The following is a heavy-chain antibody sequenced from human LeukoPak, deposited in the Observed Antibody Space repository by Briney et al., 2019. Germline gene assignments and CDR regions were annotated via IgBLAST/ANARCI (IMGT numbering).Heavy chain of an antibody. CDR3: ARGPPSSG. V-gene: IGHV3-7*01. CDR1: GFTLRTYW. J-gene: IGHJ4*02. CDR2: INEDGSER. Sequence: GGPLRLSGAASGFTLRTYWWTWVRQAPGKGREWGASINEDGSERHYVDSVTSRFTLSRDNAKNSLSLQMNSLSAEATAVYYCARGPPSSGWGQGTLVTVSS. D-gene: IGHD6-25*01.